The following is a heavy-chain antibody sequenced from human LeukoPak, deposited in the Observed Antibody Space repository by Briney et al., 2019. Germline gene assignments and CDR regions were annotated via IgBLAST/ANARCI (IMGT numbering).Heavy chain of an antibody. V-gene: IGHV4-59*01. CDR1: GGSISSYY. J-gene: IGHJ5*02. CDR3: ARDLVRNYGSGSPLNWFDP. Sequence: SETLSLTCTVSGGSISSYYWSWIRQPPGKGLEWIGYIYYSGSTNYNPSLKSRVTISVDTSKNQFSLKLSSVTAADTAVYYCARDLVRNYGSGSPLNWFDPWGQGTLVTVSS. D-gene: IGHD3-10*01. CDR2: IYYSGST.